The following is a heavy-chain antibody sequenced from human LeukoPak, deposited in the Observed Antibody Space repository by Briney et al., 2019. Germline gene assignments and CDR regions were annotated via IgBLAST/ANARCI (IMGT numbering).Heavy chain of an antibody. D-gene: IGHD1-26*01. J-gene: IGHJ4*02. V-gene: IGHV3-23*01. CDR3: TKDFTFSGSYY. CDR1: GFTFGRYA. CDR2: LCYSGGYK. Sequence: GGSLRLSCAASGFTFGRYAMSWVRQAPGKGLEWASALCYSGGYKYYADSVKGRFTTSRDNSKNMLYLQMNGLRAEDTAVYYCTKDFTFSGSYYWGQGTLVTVSS.